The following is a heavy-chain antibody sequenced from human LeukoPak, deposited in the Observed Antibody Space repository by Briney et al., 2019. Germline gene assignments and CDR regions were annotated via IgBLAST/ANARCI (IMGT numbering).Heavy chain of an antibody. CDR1: GGSFSGYY. Sequence: TPSETLSLTCAVYGGSFSGYYWSWIRQPPGKGLEWIGEINHSGSTNYNPSLKSRVTISVDTSKNQFSLKLSSVTAADTAVYYCARVGSPYSSSWYWFDPWGQGTLVTVSS. CDR3: ARVGSPYSSSWYWFDP. CDR2: INHSGST. J-gene: IGHJ5*02. V-gene: IGHV4-34*01. D-gene: IGHD6-13*01.